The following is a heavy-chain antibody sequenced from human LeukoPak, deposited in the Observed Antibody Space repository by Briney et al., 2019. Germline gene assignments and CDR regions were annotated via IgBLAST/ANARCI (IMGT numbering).Heavy chain of an antibody. CDR1: GGSISSYY. V-gene: IGHV4-59*01. D-gene: IGHD3-10*01. Sequence: SETLSLTCTVSGGSISSYYWSWIRQPPGKGLEWIGYIYYSGSTNYNPSLKSRVTISVDTSKNQFSLKLSSVTAADTAVYYCARGGGYGSGCYLFDYWGQGTLVTVSS. CDR2: IYYSGST. J-gene: IGHJ4*02. CDR3: ARGGGYGSGCYLFDY.